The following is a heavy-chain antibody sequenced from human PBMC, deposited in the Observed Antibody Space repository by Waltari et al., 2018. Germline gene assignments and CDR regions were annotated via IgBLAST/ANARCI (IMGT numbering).Heavy chain of an antibody. CDR1: GGSVSSGGYY. CDR2: IYSNGRT. CDR3: ARGGAAAGNFNY. J-gene: IGHJ4*02. V-gene: IGHV4-31*03. Sequence: QVQLQESGPGLAKPSQTLSLTCTVYGGSVSSGGYYWSWIRQHQGKGLEWIGYIYSNGRTYYNPSLQSRVTILEGTSKNQFSLKLTSVTAADTAVYYCARGGAAAGNFNYWGQGTLVTVSS. D-gene: IGHD6-13*01.